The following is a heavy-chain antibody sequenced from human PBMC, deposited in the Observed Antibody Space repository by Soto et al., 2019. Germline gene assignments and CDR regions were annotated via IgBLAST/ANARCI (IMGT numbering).Heavy chain of an antibody. J-gene: IGHJ4*02. CDR2: ITHSGSP. Sequence: QVQLQQWGAGLLNPSETLSLRCVVSGGSFSGYYWTWLRQPPGKGPEWIGEITHSGSPTYNPSLESRVIISIDTTENQFSLRLTSVTAADTAVYYCARGRITMIRGGYFDFWGQGTLVNVSS. CDR1: GGSFSGYY. CDR3: ARGRITMIRGGYFDF. V-gene: IGHV4-34*01. D-gene: IGHD3-10*01.